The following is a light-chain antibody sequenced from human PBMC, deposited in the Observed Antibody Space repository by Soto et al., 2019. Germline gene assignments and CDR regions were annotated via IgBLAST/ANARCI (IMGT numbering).Light chain of an antibody. Sequence: SVLTQPPSASGTPGQRVTISCSGSSSNIGSNYVYWYQQLPGTAPKLLIYSNNQRPSGVPDRFSGSKSGTSASLAISGLRSEDEADYYCAAWDDSLSVVFGGGTKLTV. CDR2: SNN. CDR1: SSNIGSNY. CDR3: AAWDDSLSVV. V-gene: IGLV1-47*02. J-gene: IGLJ2*01.